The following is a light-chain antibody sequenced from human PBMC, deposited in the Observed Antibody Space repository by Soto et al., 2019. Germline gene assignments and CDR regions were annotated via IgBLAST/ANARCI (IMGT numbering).Light chain of an antibody. CDR2: DVF. J-gene: IGKJ1*01. Sequence: DIQMTQSPASLSVSVGDRVTITCRASQSITYWLAWYQQKPGRARKLMFDDVFNLQSVVASRIGSSGSGTVFPLTISSLQPDDVVSYYCQQYNSYSGMFGQGTKVDI. V-gene: IGKV1-5*01. CDR1: QSITYW. CDR3: QQYNSYSGM.